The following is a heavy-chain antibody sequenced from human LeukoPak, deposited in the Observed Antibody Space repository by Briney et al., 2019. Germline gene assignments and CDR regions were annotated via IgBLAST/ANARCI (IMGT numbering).Heavy chain of an antibody. Sequence: ASVKVSCKAAGYAFTGSYIHWVRQAPGQGLEWMGWINPNNGFTAYAQNFQGRVTMTRDTSISTAYMDLSRLTSDDTAVYFCARGRGARLERFYAFDFWGQGTTVTVSS. CDR1: GYAFTGSY. CDR2: INPNNGFT. V-gene: IGHV1-2*02. D-gene: IGHD1-1*01. CDR3: ARGRGARLERFYAFDF. J-gene: IGHJ3*01.